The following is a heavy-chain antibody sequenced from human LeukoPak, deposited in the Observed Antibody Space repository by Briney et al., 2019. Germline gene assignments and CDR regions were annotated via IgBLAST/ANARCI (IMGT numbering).Heavy chain of an antibody. Sequence: GGSLGLSCAASGFTFSSYAMSWVRQAPGKGLEWVSYIDSSGSSIHYADSVKGRFTISRDNAKNSLYLQMNSLRAEDTAVYHCARTKEMATISYFDSWGQGTLVTVSX. V-gene: IGHV3-48*03. D-gene: IGHD5-24*01. CDR2: IDSSGSSI. CDR1: GFTFSSYA. CDR3: ARTKEMATISYFDS. J-gene: IGHJ4*02.